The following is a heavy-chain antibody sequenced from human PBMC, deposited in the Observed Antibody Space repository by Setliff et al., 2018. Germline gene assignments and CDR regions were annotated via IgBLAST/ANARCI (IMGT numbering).Heavy chain of an antibody. V-gene: IGHV4-34*01. CDR3: ARIGTAGRRGGWFDP. CDR1: GDSLSDYY. J-gene: IGHJ5*02. D-gene: IGHD1-1*01. CDR2: INHRGST. Sequence: PSETLSLTCAVYGDSLSDYYWSWIRQAPGKGPEWIEEINHRGSTNYSPSLRSRVTMSVDTSKKQLSLKLSSVTAADTAVYYCARIGTAGRRGGWFDPWGQGTPVTVSS.